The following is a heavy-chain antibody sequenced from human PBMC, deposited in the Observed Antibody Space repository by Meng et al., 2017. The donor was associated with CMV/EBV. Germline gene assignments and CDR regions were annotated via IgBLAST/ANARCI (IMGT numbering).Heavy chain of an antibody. J-gene: IGHJ5*02. Sequence: SGYSFTSYWIGWVRQKPGKGLEWMGIIYPGDSDTRYSPSFQGQVTISADKSISTAYLQWSSLKASDTAMYYCARIDSSGYYYNWFDPWGQGTLVTVSS. CDR1: GYSFTSYW. CDR3: ARIDSSGYYYNWFDP. CDR2: IYPGDSDT. V-gene: IGHV5-51*01. D-gene: IGHD3-22*01.